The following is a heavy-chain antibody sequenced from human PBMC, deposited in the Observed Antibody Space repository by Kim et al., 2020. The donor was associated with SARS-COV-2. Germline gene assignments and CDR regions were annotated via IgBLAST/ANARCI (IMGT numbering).Heavy chain of an antibody. CDR1: GFTFGDYA. D-gene: IGHD3-22*01. CDR3: TRDRADYYDSSWRAY. Sequence: GGSLRLSCTASGFTFGDYAMSWVRQAPGKGLEWVGFIRSKAYGGTTEYAASVKGRFTISRDDSKSIAYLQMNSLKTEDTAVYYCTRDRADYYDSSWRAYWGQGTLVTVSS. CDR2: IRSKAYGGTT. J-gene: IGHJ4*02. V-gene: IGHV3-49*04.